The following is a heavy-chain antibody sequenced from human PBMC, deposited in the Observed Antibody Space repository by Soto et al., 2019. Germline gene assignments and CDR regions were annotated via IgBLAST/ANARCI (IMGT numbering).Heavy chain of an antibody. CDR3: TRTLYGDNVDY. J-gene: IGHJ4*02. CDR1: GYTFTSYD. CDR2: MNPNSGNT. Sequence: QVQLVQSGAEVKKPGASVKVSCKASGYTFTSYDINWVRQATGQGLEWMGWMNPNSGNTGYAQKFQGRVTMTRNTSLHTAYMELSSLRSEDTAVYSWTRTLYGDNVDYWGQGTLVTVSS. V-gene: IGHV1-8*01. D-gene: IGHD4-17*01.